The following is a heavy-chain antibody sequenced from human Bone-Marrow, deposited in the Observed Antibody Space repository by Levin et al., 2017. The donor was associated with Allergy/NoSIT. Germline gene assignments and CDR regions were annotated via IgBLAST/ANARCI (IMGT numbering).Heavy chain of an antibody. J-gene: IGHJ6*02. D-gene: IGHD2-21*01. CDR2: IKQDGSEK. Sequence: GGSLRLSCAASGFTFSSYWMSWVRQAPGKGLEWVANIKQDGSEKYYVDSVKGRFTISRDNAKNSLYLQMNSLRAEDTAVYYCARVYSSAYYYYGMDVWGQGTTVTVSS. V-gene: IGHV3-7*01. CDR3: ARVYSSAYYYYGMDV. CDR1: GFTFSSYW.